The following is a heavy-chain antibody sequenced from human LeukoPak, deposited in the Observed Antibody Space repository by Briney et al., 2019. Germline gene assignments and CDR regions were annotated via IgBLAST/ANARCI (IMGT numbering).Heavy chain of an antibody. CDR3: AKDADTATIIYWYFDL. D-gene: IGHD5-18*01. CDR1: GFTFSSYG. Sequence: GRSLRLSCAASGFTFSSYGMHWVRQAPGKGLEWLAVISDDGSNTFYADSVKGRFTISRDNSKNTLYLQLNSLRPEDTAVYYCAKDADTATIIYWYFDLWGRGTLVTVSS. CDR2: ISDDGSNT. J-gene: IGHJ2*01. V-gene: IGHV3-30*18.